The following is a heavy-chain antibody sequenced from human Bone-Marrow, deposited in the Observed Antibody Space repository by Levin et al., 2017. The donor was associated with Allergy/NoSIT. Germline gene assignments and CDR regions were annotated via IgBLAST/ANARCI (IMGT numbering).Heavy chain of an antibody. J-gene: IGHJ4*02. Sequence: SQTLSLTCSVSGGSISSDNYYWNWIRQHPGKGLEWIGYIFYSGSTYYNPSLKSRVIISLDTSKNQFSLILNSLTAADTAVYYCARSVAVAGTVKFDYWGRGALVTVSS. D-gene: IGHD6-19*01. CDR1: GGSISSDNYY. V-gene: IGHV4-31*03. CDR3: ARSVAVAGTVKFDY. CDR2: IFYSGST.